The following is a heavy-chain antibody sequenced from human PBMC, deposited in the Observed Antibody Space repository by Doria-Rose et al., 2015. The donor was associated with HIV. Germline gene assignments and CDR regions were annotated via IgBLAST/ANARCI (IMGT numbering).Heavy chain of an antibody. CDR3: AAVRLLHWPRVGH. V-gene: IGHV4-34*01. Sequence: QVQLQQWGAGLLKPSETLSLTCAVYGASFSGYYWTWIRQPPVKGLEWIGEIDHSGSTNYNPSLQSRVTFSVDPSKNQVSLTLNSVTAADTAVYYCAAVRLLHWPRVGHWGQGTLVTVSS. CDR1: GASFSGYY. CDR2: IDHSGST. D-gene: IGHD2-8*02. J-gene: IGHJ4*02.